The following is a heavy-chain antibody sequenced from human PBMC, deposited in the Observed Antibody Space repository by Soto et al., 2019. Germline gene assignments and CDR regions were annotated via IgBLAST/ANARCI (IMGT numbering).Heavy chain of an antibody. Sequence: EVQLVESGGGLVKPGGSLRLSCAASGFTFSNAWMNWVRQAPGKGLEWVGRIKSKTDGGTTDYAAPVKGRFTISRDDSKNTLYLQMNSLKTEDTAVYYCTGGETYYYDSSELGWGQGTLVTVSS. V-gene: IGHV3-15*07. CDR3: TGGETYYYDSSELG. J-gene: IGHJ4*02. CDR2: IKSKTDGGTT. CDR1: GFTFSNAW. D-gene: IGHD3-22*01.